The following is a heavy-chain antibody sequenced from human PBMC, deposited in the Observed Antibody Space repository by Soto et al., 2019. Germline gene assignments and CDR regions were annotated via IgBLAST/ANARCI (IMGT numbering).Heavy chain of an antibody. J-gene: IGHJ4*02. V-gene: IGHV3-74*01. CDR1: GFTFSSNW. CDR3: ARGPSGWYGFDY. CDR2: LNSDGTSA. Sequence: EVQLVESGGGLVQRGGSLRLSCAGSGFTFSSNWMHWVRQDPGKGLVWVSRLNSDGTSANYADSVKGRFTISGDNAKNTLFLQMNSLTADDTALYYCARGPSGWYGFDYWGQGTLVTVSS. D-gene: IGHD6-19*01.